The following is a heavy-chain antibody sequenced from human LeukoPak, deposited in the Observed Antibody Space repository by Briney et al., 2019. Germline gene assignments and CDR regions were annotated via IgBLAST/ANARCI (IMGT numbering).Heavy chain of an antibody. J-gene: IGHJ4*02. CDR1: GFTFSNAW. D-gene: IGHD3-22*01. CDR2: IKSKTDGGTT. Sequence: GGSLRLSCAASGFTFSNAWMSWVRQAPGKGLEWVGRIKSKTDGGTTDYAAPVKGRFTISRDNSKNTLYLQMASLRAEDTAVYYCAKEGYYYGGSGYYLFEYWGQGTLVTVSS. V-gene: IGHV3-15*01. CDR3: AKEGYYYGGSGYYLFEY.